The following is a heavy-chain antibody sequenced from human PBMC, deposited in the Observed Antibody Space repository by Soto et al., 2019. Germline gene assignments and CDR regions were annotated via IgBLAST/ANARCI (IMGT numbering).Heavy chain of an antibody. J-gene: IGHJ4*02. Sequence: SETLSLTCTVSGGSISRYYWSWIRQPPGKGLEWIGHIYYSGSTNYNPSLKSRVTISVDRSKNQFSLKLSSVTAADTAVYYCARRYGGNFDYWGQGTLVTVSS. CDR2: IYYSGST. CDR1: GGSISRYY. V-gene: IGHV4-59*01. CDR3: ARRYGGNFDY. D-gene: IGHD1-26*01.